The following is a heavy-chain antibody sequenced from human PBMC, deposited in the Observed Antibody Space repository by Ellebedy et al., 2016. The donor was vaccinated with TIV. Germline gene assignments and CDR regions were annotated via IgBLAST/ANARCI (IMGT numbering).Heavy chain of an antibody. CDR1: GGSISPYY. V-gene: IGHV4-59*01. CDR2: ISYSWSA. CDR3: ARVVWQQPVSYAFDF. J-gene: IGHJ3*01. D-gene: IGHD6-13*01. Sequence: MPGGSLRLSCTVSGGSISPYYWSWIRQPPGKGLEWIGYISYSWSANYNPSLTSRVTISVDTSKNHFSLRLTSVTAADTAVYYCARVVWQQPVSYAFDFWGQGTMVTVSS.